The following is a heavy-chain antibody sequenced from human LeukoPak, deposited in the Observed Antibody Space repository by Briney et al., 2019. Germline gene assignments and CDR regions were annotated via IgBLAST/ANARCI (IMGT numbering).Heavy chain of an antibody. CDR2: INHSGST. CDR3: AGRVVNYYDSSGYYRPFDY. V-gene: IGHV4-34*01. Sequence: SETLSLTCAVYGGSFSGYYWSWIRQPPGKGLEGIGEINHSGSTNYNPSLKSRVTISVDTSKHQFSLKLSSVTAADTAVYYCAGRVVNYYDSSGYYRPFDYWGQGTLVTVSS. J-gene: IGHJ4*02. D-gene: IGHD3-22*01. CDR1: GGSFSGYY.